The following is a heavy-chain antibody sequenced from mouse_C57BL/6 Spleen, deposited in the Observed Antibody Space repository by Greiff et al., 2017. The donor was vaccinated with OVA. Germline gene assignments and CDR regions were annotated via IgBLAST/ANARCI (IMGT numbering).Heavy chain of an antibody. CDR1: GYAFSSSW. V-gene: IGHV1-82*01. D-gene: IGHD1-1*01. Sequence: VQLQQSGPELVKPGASVKISCKASGYAFSSSWMNWVKQRPGKGLEWIGRIYPGDGDTNYNGKFKGKATLTADKSSSTAYMQLSSLTSEDSAVYFCARGTTVVMYYFDYWGQGTTLTVSS. CDR2: IYPGDGDT. CDR3: ARGTTVVMYYFDY. J-gene: IGHJ2*01.